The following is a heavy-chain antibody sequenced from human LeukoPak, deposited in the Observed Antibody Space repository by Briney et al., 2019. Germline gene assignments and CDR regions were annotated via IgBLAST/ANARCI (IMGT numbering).Heavy chain of an antibody. D-gene: IGHD3-22*01. CDR2: ISGSGGST. J-gene: IGHJ6*03. V-gene: IGHV3-23*01. CDR3: AKGSRDSSGYYYSYYYYYMDV. Sequence: GGSLRLSCAASGFTFSTYAMSWVRQAPGKGLEWVSAISGSGGSTYYADSVKGRFPISRDNSKNTLYLQMNSLRAEDTAVYYCAKGSRDSSGYYYSYYYYYMDVWGKGTTVTVSS. CDR1: GFTFSTYA.